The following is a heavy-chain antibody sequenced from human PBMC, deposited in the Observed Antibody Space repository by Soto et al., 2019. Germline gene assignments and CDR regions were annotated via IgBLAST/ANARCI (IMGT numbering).Heavy chain of an antibody. D-gene: IGHD3-3*01. V-gene: IGHV1-46*01. Sequence: QVQLVQSGAEVKKPGASVKVSCKASGYTFTSYYMHWVRQAPGQGLEWMGIINPSGGSTSYAQKCQGRVTMTRETSTSTVYMELSSLRSEDTAVYYCARDGDRGFLEWLSGAWMDVWGQGTTVTVSS. CDR3: ARDGDRGFLEWLSGAWMDV. CDR1: GYTFTSYY. CDR2: INPSGGST. J-gene: IGHJ6*02.